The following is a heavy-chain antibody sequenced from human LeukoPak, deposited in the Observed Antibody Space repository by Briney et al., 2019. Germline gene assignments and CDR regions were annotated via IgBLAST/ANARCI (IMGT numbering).Heavy chain of an antibody. CDR3: ARGHWKYHFYFDQ. CDR1: GFTFRDYY. CDR2: ISNGNSPI. Sequence: PGGSLRLSCAAPGFTFRDYYIHWIRQAPGKGLEWLSYISNGNSPISYADSAKGRFTMSRDNAKNSLYLEMNNLRAEDTAVYYCARGHWKYHFYFDQWGQGTQVTVSS. D-gene: IGHD1-7*01. J-gene: IGHJ4*02. V-gene: IGHV3-11*04.